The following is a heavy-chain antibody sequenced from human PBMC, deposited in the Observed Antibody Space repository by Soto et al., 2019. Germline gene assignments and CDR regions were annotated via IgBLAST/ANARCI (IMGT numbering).Heavy chain of an antibody. CDR1: SGSISSSNW. CDR3: ARGYCSSTSCLDYYMDV. D-gene: IGHD2-2*01. CDR2: IYHSGST. V-gene: IGHV4-4*02. J-gene: IGHJ6*03. Sequence: SETLSLTCAVSSGSISSSNWWSWVRQPPGKGLEWIGEIYHSGSTNYNPSLKSRVTISVDKSKNQFSLKLSSVTAADTAVYYCARGYCSSTSCLDYYMDVWGKGTTVTVSS.